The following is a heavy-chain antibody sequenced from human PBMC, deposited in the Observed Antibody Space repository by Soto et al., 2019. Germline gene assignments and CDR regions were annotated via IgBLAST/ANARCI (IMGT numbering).Heavy chain of an antibody. CDR2: ISHDGINK. CDR1: GFSFSSYA. Sequence: QVRLVESGGGMVQPGRSLRLYCTASGFSFSSYAMYWFRQPPGKGLEWVTVISHDGINKHYADSVKGRVTVSRYNSKRSLDLQLDSLRGADTGMYYCARDMYSSVYFVKWFEPWGQGTLVTVSS. V-gene: IGHV3-30-3*01. CDR3: ARDMYSSVYFVKWFEP. J-gene: IGHJ5*02. D-gene: IGHD6-19*01.